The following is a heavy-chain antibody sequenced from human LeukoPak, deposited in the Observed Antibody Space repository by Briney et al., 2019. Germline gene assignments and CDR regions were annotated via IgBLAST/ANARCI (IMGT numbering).Heavy chain of an antibody. J-gene: IGHJ4*02. V-gene: IGHV3-53*01. Sequence: GGSLRLSCAASGFTVSSNYMSWARQAPGKGLEWVSVIYSGGSTYYADSVKGRFTISRDNSKNTLYLQMNSLRAEDTAVYYCARGGDVSFWSGYYFDYWGQGTLVTVSS. D-gene: IGHD3-3*01. CDR3: ARGGDVSFWSGYYFDY. CDR1: GFTVSSNY. CDR2: IYSGGST.